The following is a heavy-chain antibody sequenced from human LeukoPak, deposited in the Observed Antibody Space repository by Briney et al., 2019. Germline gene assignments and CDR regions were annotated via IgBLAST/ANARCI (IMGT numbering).Heavy chain of an antibody. CDR2: INPSADST. D-gene: IGHD4-17*01. J-gene: IGHJ6*02. CDR1: GYTFTSYY. V-gene: IGHV1-46*01. CDR3: AREGRYYYGDYSYYYYYGMDV. Sequence: ASVKVSCKASGYTFTSYYMHWVRQAPGQGLEWMGIINPSADSTDYAQKFQGRVTMTRDTSTSTVYMELRSLRSDDTAVYYCAREGRYYYGDYSYYYYYGMDVWGQGTTVTVSS.